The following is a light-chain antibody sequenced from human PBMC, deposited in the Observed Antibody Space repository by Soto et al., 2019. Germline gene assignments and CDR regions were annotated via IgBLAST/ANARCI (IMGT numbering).Light chain of an antibody. CDR1: SSDVGEYNY. J-gene: IGLJ1*01. CDR3: SSYAGSSNV. V-gene: IGLV2-8*01. Sequence: QFALTQPPSASGSPGQSVTISCTGTSSDVGEYNYVSWYQQHPGKAPKLMIYEVNKRPSGVPDRFSGSKSGNTASLTVSGLQADDEADYYCSSYAGSSNVFGTGTKLTVL. CDR2: EVN.